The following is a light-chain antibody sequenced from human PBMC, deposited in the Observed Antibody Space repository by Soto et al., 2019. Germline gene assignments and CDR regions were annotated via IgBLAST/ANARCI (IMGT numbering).Light chain of an antibody. CDR2: GPS. V-gene: IGKV3-20*01. J-gene: IGKJ1*01. Sequence: EIVLTQSPDTLSLSLGERATLSCRASQSISSSYLAWYQQRPGQAPRLLIYGPSSRAAGIPERFSGSGSGADFTLTISRLEPEDFAVYYCQQYVASPRTFGQGTKVEIK. CDR1: QSISSSY. CDR3: QQYVASPRT.